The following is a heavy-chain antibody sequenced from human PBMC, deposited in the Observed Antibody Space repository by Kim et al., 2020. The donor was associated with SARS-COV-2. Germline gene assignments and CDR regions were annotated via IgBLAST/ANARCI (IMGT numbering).Heavy chain of an antibody. D-gene: IGHD1-26*01. J-gene: IGHJ6*02. Sequence: GESLKISCKGSGYSFTSYWISWVRQMPGKGLEWMGRIDPSDSYTNYSPSFQGHVTISADKSISTAYPQWSSLKASDTAMYYCATHAGLGWELRYYYYYGMDVWGQGTTVTVSS. CDR3: ATHAGLGWELRYYYYYGMDV. V-gene: IGHV5-10-1*01. CDR2: IDPSDSYT. CDR1: GYSFTSYW.